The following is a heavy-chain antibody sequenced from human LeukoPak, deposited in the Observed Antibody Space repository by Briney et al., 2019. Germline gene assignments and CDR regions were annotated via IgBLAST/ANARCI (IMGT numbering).Heavy chain of an antibody. D-gene: IGHD3-3*01. V-gene: IGHV6-1*01. J-gene: IGHJ5*02. CDR3: AREPYTIFGVVPPNWFDP. CDR2: TYYRSKLYN. CDR1: GDSVSSNSAA. Sequence: SQTLSLTCAISGDSVSSNSAAWHWISQSPSRGLEWLGRTYYRSKLYNDYAVSVKSRITINPDTSKNQFSLQLNSVTPEDTAVYYCAREPYTIFGVVPPNWFDPWGQGTLVTVSS.